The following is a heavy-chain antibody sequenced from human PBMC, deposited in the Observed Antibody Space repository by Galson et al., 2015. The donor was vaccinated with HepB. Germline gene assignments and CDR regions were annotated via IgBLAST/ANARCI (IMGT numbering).Heavy chain of an antibody. CDR1: GFTFSSYG. D-gene: IGHD3-22*01. CDR3: ARDRSGYDSSGYYYYYGMDV. V-gene: IGHV3-33*08. Sequence: SLRLSCAASGFTFSSYGMHWVRQAPGKGLEWVAVIWYDGSNKYYADSVKGRFTISRDNSKNTLYLQMNSLRAENTAVYYCARDRSGYDSSGYYYYYGMDVWGQGTTVTVSS. CDR2: IWYDGSNK. J-gene: IGHJ6*02.